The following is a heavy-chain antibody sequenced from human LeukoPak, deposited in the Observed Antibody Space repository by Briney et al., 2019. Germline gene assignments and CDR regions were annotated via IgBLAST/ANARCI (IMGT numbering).Heavy chain of an antibody. V-gene: IGHV3-21*01. Sequence: GGSLRLSCTASGFTFGAYRMSWVRQAPGKGLEWVSSISSSSSYIYYADSVKGRFTISRDNAKNSLYLQMNSLRAEDTAVYYCASQRGIYYYGMDVWGQGTTVTVSS. CDR1: GFTFGAYR. J-gene: IGHJ6*02. CDR3: ASQRGIYYYGMDV. CDR2: ISSSSSYI.